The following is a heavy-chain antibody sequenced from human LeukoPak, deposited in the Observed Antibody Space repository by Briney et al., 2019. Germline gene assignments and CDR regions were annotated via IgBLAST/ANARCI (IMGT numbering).Heavy chain of an antibody. CDR3: ATGRSRGWSYAFDI. D-gene: IGHD6-19*01. Sequence: GGSLRLSCAASGLTFSSHDMHWVRQVTGKGLEWVSAIGTRADTFYLDSVKGRFTISRENAKNSLYLQMNSLRAGDTAVYYCATGRSRGWSYAFDIWGRGTMVTVSS. CDR2: IGTRADT. J-gene: IGHJ3*02. V-gene: IGHV3-13*01. CDR1: GLTFSSHD.